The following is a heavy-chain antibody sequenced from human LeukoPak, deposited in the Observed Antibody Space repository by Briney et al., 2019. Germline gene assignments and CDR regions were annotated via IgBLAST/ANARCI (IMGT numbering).Heavy chain of an antibody. D-gene: IGHD3-10*01. Sequence: ASVKVSCKAFGYTFTGYYMHWVRQAPGQGLEWMGWINPNSGGTNYAQKFQGRVTMTRDTSISTAYMELSRLRSDDTAVYYCARAGSNTMVRGVIISPYDYWGQGTLVTVSS. J-gene: IGHJ4*02. CDR1: GYTFTGYY. V-gene: IGHV1-2*02. CDR3: ARAGSNTMVRGVIISPYDY. CDR2: INPNSGGT.